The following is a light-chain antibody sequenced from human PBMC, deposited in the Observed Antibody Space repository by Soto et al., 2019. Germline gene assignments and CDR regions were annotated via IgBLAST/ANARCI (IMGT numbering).Light chain of an antibody. CDR2: GAS. CDR3: QKYNSAPLT. Sequence: EIVMTQSPATLSVSPGERVTLSCRASQSVSSNLAWYQQKVGQAPRXLIYGASTRATGIPARFSGSGSGTDLTITISSLQPEDVEAYYCQKYNSAPLTFGGGTKVDI. J-gene: IGKJ4*01. V-gene: IGKV3-15*01. CDR1: QSVSSN.